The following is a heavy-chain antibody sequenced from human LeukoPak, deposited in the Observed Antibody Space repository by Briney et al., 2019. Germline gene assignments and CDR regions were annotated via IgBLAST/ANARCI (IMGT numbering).Heavy chain of an antibody. CDR2: ISSTSSTI. J-gene: IGHJ6*03. V-gene: IGHV3-48*01. D-gene: IGHD2-15*01. CDR3: ARVLRYCSGGNCYSGGLGYMDV. Sequence: PGGSLRLSCAASGLSFSTSSMNWVRQAPGKGLEWVSYISSTSSTIYYADSVKGRFTISRDNAKNSLYLQMNSLRAEDTAVYYCARVLRYCSGGNCYSGGLGYMDVWGKGTTVTISS. CDR1: GLSFSTSS.